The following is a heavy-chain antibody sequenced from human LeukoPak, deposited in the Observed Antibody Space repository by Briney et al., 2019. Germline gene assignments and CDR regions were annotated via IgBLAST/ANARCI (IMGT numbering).Heavy chain of an antibody. CDR1: GGSISGYY. J-gene: IGHJ4*02. V-gene: IGHV4-59*01. CDR3: ARDGRAGSLFAY. Sequence: SETLSLTCTVSGGSISGYYWSWIRQPPGKGLEWVGYISYSGSTNYNPSLKSRVTTSVDTSKNQFSLKLSSVTAADTAIYYCARDGRAGSLFAYWGQGTLVTVSS. D-gene: IGHD6-19*01. CDR2: ISYSGST.